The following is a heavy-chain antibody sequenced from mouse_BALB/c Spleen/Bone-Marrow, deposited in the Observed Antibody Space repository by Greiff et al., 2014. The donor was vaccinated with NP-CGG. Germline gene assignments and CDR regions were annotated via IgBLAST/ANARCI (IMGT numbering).Heavy chain of an antibody. CDR1: GLNIKDTY. CDR3: ARYYYGSSYFDY. J-gene: IGHJ2*01. Sequence: EVQLQESGAELVKPGALVKLSCTASGLNIKDTYMHWVKQRPEQGLEWIGRIDPANGNTKYDPKFQGKATITADTSSNTAYLQLSSLTSEDTAVYYCARYYYGSSYFDYWGQGTTLTVSS. V-gene: IGHV14-3*02. D-gene: IGHD1-1*01. CDR2: IDPANGNT.